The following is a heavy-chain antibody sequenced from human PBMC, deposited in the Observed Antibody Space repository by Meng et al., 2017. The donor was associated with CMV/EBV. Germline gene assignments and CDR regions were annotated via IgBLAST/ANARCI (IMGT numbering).Heavy chain of an antibody. CDR2: SNAGNGNT. J-gene: IGHJ5*02. D-gene: IGHD1-7*01. V-gene: IGHV1-3*02. CDR1: GYTFTSYA. Sequence: ASVKVSCKASGYTFTSYAMHWVRQAPGQRLEWMGWSNAGNGNTKYSQEFQGRVTITRDTSASTAYMELSSLRSEDMAVYYCARWSSLTGTRGNWFDPWGQGTLVTVSS. CDR3: ARWSSLTGTRGNWFDP.